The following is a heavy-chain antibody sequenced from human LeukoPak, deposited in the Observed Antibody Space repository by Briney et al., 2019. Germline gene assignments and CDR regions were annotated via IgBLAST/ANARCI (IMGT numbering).Heavy chain of an antibody. V-gene: IGHV4-59*01. CDR2: IYYSGSA. CDR3: ARADYDSSGYYYDY. D-gene: IGHD3-22*01. Sequence: SETLSVTCTVSGGSISYYYWSWIRQPPGKGLEWVGYIYYSGSANYNPSLKSRVTISVDTSKNQFSLKLSSVTAADTAVYYCARADYDSSGYYYDYWGQGTLVTVSS. CDR1: GGSISYYY. J-gene: IGHJ4*02.